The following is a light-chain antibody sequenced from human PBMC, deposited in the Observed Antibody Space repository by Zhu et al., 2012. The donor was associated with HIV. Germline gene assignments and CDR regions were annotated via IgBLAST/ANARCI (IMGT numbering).Light chain of an antibody. J-gene: IGKJ4*01. CDR1: QRVSSNY. CDR2: GAS. CDR3: QQYGSSPLT. V-gene: IGKV3-20*01. Sequence: EIVLTQSPGTLSLSPGEGATLSCGASQRVSSNYLAWYQQKPGQAPRLVIYGASGRAAGIPARFSGSGSGTDFTLTISGLEPEDSGVYYCQQYGSSPLTFGGGTKVEIK.